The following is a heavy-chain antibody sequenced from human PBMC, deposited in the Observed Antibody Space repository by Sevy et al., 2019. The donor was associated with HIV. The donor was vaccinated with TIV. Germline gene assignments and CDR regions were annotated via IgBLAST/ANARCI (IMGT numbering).Heavy chain of an antibody. CDR1: GYTFTSYD. CDR2: MNPNSGNT. V-gene: IGHV1-8*03. CDR3: ARGLVYSSSWFAYYYYGMDV. J-gene: IGHJ6*02. Sequence: ASEKVSCKASGYTFTSYDINWVRQATGQGLEWMGWMNPNSGNTGYAQKFQGRVTITRNTSISTAYMELSSLRSEDTAVYYCARGLVYSSSWFAYYYYGMDVWGQGTTVTVSS. D-gene: IGHD6-13*01.